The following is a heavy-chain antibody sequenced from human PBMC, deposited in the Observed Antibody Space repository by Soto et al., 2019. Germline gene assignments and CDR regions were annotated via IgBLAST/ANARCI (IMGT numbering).Heavy chain of an antibody. CDR1: GGSVSSGSYY. D-gene: IGHD2-2*01. Sequence: QVQLQESGPGLVKPSETLSLTCTVSGGSVSSGSYYCSWIRQPPGKGLEWIGYIYYSVSSNYNPPLMCRVTISVDTSKTQFSLKLSSVTAADTAVYYCAREGHHSTRYYGMDVWGQGTTVTVSS. J-gene: IGHJ6*02. CDR2: IYYSVSS. CDR3: AREGHHSTRYYGMDV. V-gene: IGHV4-61*01.